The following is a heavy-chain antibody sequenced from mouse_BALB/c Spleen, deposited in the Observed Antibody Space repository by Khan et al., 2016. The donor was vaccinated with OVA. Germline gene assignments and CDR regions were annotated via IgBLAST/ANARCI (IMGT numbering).Heavy chain of an antibody. Sequence: VQLKESGPGLVAPSQSLSITCTVSGFSLSRYNIHWVRQPPGKGLEWLGMIWGGGGTDYNSTLKSRLNISKDNSKSQVFLKMNSLQTDDTAMYYCARAYYRYDGYYAMDYGGQGTSVTVSS. V-gene: IGHV2-6-4*01. CDR1: GFSLSRYN. CDR3: ARAYYRYDGYYAMDY. D-gene: IGHD2-14*01. J-gene: IGHJ4*01. CDR2: IWGGGGT.